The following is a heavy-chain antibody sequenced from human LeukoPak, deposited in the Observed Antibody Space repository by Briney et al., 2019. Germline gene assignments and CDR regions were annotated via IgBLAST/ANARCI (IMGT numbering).Heavy chain of an antibody. CDR2: VFFSGTT. CDR3: ARRIAAAGFYGLDV. Sequence: SETLSLTCTVSGGSLTSHNWSWIWPRPGAGLERIGYVFFSGTTNFTPSPQSRVTAPLDKTKPKFSLRLSSVTAADTAGYYCARRIAAAGFYGLDVWGEGTTVTVSS. V-gene: IGHV4-59*08. D-gene: IGHD6-13*01. J-gene: IGHJ6*04. CDR1: GGSLTSHN.